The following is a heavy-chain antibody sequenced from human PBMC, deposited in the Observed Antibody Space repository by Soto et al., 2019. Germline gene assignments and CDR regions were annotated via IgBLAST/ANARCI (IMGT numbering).Heavy chain of an antibody. V-gene: IGHV4-4*02. Sequence: SETLSLTCAVSSGSISSSNWWSWVRQPPGKGLEWNGEIYHSGSTNYNPSLKSRVTISVDKSKNQFSLKLSSVTAADTAVYYCARRRANIVVVPAAIGGNWFDPWGQGTLVTVSS. CDR2: IYHSGST. CDR3: ARRRANIVVVPAAIGGNWFDP. CDR1: SGSISSSNW. J-gene: IGHJ5*02. D-gene: IGHD2-2*01.